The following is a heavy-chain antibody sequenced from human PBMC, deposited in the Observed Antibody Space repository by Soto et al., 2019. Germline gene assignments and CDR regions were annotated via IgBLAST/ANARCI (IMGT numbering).Heavy chain of an antibody. CDR2: ISAYNGNT. Sequence: GASVKVSCKASGYTFTSYGISWVRQAPGQGLEWMGWISAYNGNTNYAQKLQGRVTMTTDTSTSTAYMELRSLRSDDTAVYYCARDNRSGWYYYYYYYGMEVWGQGTTVTVSS. V-gene: IGHV1-18*01. CDR1: GYTFTSYG. J-gene: IGHJ6*02. CDR3: ARDNRSGWYYYYYYYGMEV. D-gene: IGHD6-19*01.